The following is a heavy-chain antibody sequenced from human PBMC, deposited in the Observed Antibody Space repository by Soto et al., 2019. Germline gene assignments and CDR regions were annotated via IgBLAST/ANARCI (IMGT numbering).Heavy chain of an antibody. CDR1: GFTFSDYY. V-gene: IGHV3-11*06. Sequence: LRLSCAASGFTFSDYYMSWIRQAPGKGLEWVSYISSSSSYTNYADSVKGRFTISRDNAKNSLYLQMNSLRAEDTAVYYCARDRAHSSSWYYFDYWGQGTLVTVSS. CDR2: ISSSSSYT. J-gene: IGHJ4*02. D-gene: IGHD6-13*01. CDR3: ARDRAHSSSWYYFDY.